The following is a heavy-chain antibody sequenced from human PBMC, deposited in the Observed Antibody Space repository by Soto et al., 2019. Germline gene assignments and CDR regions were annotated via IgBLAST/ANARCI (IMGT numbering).Heavy chain of an antibody. CDR2: SYYSGTS. D-gene: IGHD1-20*01. Sequence: SETLSLTCTVSGGSIRVRSYYWTWIRQTPGKGLEWVGSSYYSGTSYFNPALKGRVTISVDTSTNQFSLRLTSVTAADTAVYYCTRRYNWNDYYFDPWGQGTLVTVSS. CDR1: GGSIRVRSYY. J-gene: IGHJ5*02. V-gene: IGHV4-39*01. CDR3: TRRYNWNDYYFDP.